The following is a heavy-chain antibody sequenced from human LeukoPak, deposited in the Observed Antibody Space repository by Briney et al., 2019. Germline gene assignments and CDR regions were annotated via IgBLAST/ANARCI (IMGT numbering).Heavy chain of an antibody. CDR1: GGTFSSYA. CDR3: ARWDYDSSGYALYYLDY. D-gene: IGHD3-22*01. Sequence: GASVKVSCKASGGTFSSYAISWVRQAPGQGLEWMGWINTYTGNPTYAQGFTGRFVFSLDTSVSTAYLQISSLKAEDTAVYYCARWDYDSSGYALYYLDYWGQGTLVTVSS. J-gene: IGHJ4*02. CDR2: INTYTGNP. V-gene: IGHV7-4-1*02.